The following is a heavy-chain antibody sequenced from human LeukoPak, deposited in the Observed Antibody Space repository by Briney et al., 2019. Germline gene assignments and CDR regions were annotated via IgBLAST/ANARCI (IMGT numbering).Heavy chain of an antibody. D-gene: IGHD3-22*01. CDR2: IYSGGST. CDR3: ARVARFYYDSTGYYPHLDY. Sequence: GGSLRLSCAASEFSVGSNYMTWVRQAPGKGLEWVSLIYSGGSTYYADSVKGRFTISRGNAKNSLYLQMISLRAKDTAVYYCARVARFYYDSTGYYPHLDYWGQGTLVTVSS. CDR1: EFSVGSNY. J-gene: IGHJ4*02. V-gene: IGHV3-66*01.